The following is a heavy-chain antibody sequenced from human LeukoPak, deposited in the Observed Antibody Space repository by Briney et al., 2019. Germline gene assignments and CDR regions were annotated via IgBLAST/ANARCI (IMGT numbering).Heavy chain of an antibody. J-gene: IGHJ6*03. CDR1: GFTFSDYY. CDR2: IDSSGATI. Sequence: PGGSLRLSCAASGFTFSDYYMSWIRQAPGKGLEWVSYIDSSGATIYYADSLRGRFTISRDNAKNSLYPHINGLRVDDTAVYYCARAQEQSVWRTYGTYSYYYYIDVWGKGTTVTVSS. CDR3: ARAQEQSVWRTYGTYSYYYYIDV. V-gene: IGHV3-11*01. D-gene: IGHD3-16*01.